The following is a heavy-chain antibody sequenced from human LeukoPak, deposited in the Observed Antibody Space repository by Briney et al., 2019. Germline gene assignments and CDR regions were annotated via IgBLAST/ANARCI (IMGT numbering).Heavy chain of an antibody. CDR1: GFTVSSNF. D-gene: IGHD6-19*01. CDR3: APGGVIAVAPY. Sequence: GGSLRLSCAASGFTVSSNFMSWVRQAPGKGLEWVSVIYGGGSTYYADSVKGRFTISRDNSKNTLYLQMNSLRAEDTAVYYCAPGGVIAVAPYWGQGTLVTVSS. J-gene: IGHJ4*02. CDR2: IYGGGST. V-gene: IGHV3-53*01.